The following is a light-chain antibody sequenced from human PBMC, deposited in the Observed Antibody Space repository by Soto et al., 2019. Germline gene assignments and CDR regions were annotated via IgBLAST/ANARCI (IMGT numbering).Light chain of an antibody. Sequence: QSVLTQPASVSGSPGQSITISCTGTSRDVGSYDLVSWYQHHPGKAPKLMIYEGTKRPSGVSNRFSGSKSGTSASLAISGLRSEDEADYYCAAWDDSLRGWVFGGGTKLTVL. J-gene: IGLJ3*02. CDR2: EGT. V-gene: IGLV2-14*02. CDR1: SRDVGSYDL. CDR3: AAWDDSLRGWV.